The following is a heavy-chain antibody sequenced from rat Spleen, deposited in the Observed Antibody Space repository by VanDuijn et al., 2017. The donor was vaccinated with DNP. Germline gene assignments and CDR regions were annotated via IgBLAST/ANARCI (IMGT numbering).Heavy chain of an antibody. D-gene: IGHD1-3*01. Sequence: QVQLKESGPGLVQPSQTLSLTCTVSGFSLTSYGVSWVRQPPGKGLEWIGAIWSGGSTDYNSALKSRLSISRDTSKSQVLLKMNSLQTEDTAMYFCALTTVATYYAMDAWGQGTSVTVSS. CDR2: IWSGGST. J-gene: IGHJ4*01. V-gene: IGHV2-16*01. CDR3: ALTTVATYYAMDA. CDR1: GFSLTSYG.